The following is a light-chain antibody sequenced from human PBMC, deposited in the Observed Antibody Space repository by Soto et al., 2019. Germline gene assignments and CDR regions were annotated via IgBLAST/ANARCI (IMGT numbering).Light chain of an antibody. J-gene: IGKJ1*01. CDR3: QQYINWT. CDR2: GAS. CDR1: QNIRSD. Sequence: DIVMTQSPATLSVSPGERATLSCRASQNIRSDLAWYQQKPGQAPRLLMYGASIRATGIPARFSDSGSGTDFTLTISSLQSEDLAIYYCQQYINWTFGQGTKMEIK. V-gene: IGKV3-15*01.